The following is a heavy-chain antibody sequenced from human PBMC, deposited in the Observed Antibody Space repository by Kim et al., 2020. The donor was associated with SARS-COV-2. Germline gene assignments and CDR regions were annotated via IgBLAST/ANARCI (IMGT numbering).Heavy chain of an antibody. D-gene: IGHD2-8*02. J-gene: IGHJ4*02. Sequence: ASVKVSCKASGYIFTTFAIQWVRQAPGQRLEWMGWINAGTGNTKFSQQFQGRVTFTRDTSANTASMDLSSLGSEDTAVNYCARDLFHTGFDYWGQGTLVAVSS. CDR1: GYIFTTFA. CDR3: ARDLFHTGFDY. CDR2: INAGTGNT. V-gene: IGHV1-3*01.